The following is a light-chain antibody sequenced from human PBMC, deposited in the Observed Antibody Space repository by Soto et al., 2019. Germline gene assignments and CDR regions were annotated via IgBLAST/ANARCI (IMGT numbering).Light chain of an antibody. CDR2: AAS. V-gene: IGKV3-20*01. CDR1: QTISSNY. CDR3: QQYGTSPWM. J-gene: IGKJ1*01. Sequence: EIVLTQSPGTLSLSPGERATLSCRASQTISSNYLAWYQQKPGQAPRLLIYAASSRATGIPDRFSGSGSGTDFTLTISRLEPEDFAVYYCQQYGTSPWMFGQGTKVEIK.